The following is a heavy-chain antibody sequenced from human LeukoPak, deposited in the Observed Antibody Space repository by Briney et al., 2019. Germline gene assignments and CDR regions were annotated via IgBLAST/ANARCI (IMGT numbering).Heavy chain of an antibody. Sequence: SETLSLTCTVSGGSISSSSYYWGWIRQPPGKGLEWIGSIYYSGSTYYNPSLKSRVTISVDTSKNQFSLKLSSVTAADTAVYYCARTRYYGDYGTVGAFDIWGQGTMVTVSS. CDR1: GGSISSSSYY. D-gene: IGHD4-17*01. V-gene: IGHV4-39*07. CDR2: IYYSGST. CDR3: ARTRYYGDYGTVGAFDI. J-gene: IGHJ3*02.